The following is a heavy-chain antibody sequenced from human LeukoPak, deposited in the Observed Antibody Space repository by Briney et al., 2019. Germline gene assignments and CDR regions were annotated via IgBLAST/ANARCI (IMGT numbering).Heavy chain of an antibody. J-gene: IGHJ4*02. Sequence: GGSLRLSCAASGFTFSSYAMSWVRQAPGKGLEWVSVISSSGDNTYYADSVKGRFTISRDNSKDTLYLQMNSLRAEDTAVYYCAQMGIVGATYFDYWGQGTLVTVSS. CDR3: AQMGIVGATYFDY. D-gene: IGHD1-26*01. V-gene: IGHV3-23*01. CDR1: GFTFSSYA. CDR2: ISSSGDNT.